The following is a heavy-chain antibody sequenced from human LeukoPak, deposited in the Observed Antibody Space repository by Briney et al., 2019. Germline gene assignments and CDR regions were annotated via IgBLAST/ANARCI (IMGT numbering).Heavy chain of an antibody. D-gene: IGHD1-7*01. CDR3: ARDRDWNSGFDY. CDR2: ISTSSTYI. V-gene: IGHV3-21*01. Sequence: GSLRLSSAGSGFIFITYSMNWVRQAPGKGLEWVSSISTSSTYIYYADSLKGRFTISRDNAKKSLYLQMNSLRAEDTAVYYCARDRDWNSGFDYWGQGTLVTVSS. CDR1: GFIFITYS. J-gene: IGHJ4*02.